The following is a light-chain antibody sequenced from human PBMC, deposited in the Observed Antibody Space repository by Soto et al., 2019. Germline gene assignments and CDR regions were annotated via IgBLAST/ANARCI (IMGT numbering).Light chain of an antibody. CDR3: QQYNTYSGGA. Sequence: DIQMTQSPSTLSASVGDRFTITCRASQSISVWLAWYQQKPGKAPKLLIYDASSLESGVPSRFRGSGSGTEFTLTIRSLQPDDFATYYCQQYNTYSGGAFGQGTTGDIK. CDR1: QSISVW. J-gene: IGKJ1*01. CDR2: DAS. V-gene: IGKV1-5*01.